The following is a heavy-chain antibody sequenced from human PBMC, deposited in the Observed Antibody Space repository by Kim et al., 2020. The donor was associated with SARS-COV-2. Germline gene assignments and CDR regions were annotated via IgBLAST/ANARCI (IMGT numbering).Heavy chain of an antibody. CDR3: ARDDYAEGNDAFDI. D-gene: IGHD3-16*01. V-gene: IGHV3-21*01. CDR2: ISSSSSYI. Sequence: GGSLRLSCAASGFTFSSYSMNWVRQAPGKGLEWVSSISSSSSYIYYADSVKGRFTISRDNAKNSLYLQMNSLRAEDTAVYYCARDDYAEGNDAFDIWGQGTMVTVSS. CDR1: GFTFSSYS. J-gene: IGHJ3*02.